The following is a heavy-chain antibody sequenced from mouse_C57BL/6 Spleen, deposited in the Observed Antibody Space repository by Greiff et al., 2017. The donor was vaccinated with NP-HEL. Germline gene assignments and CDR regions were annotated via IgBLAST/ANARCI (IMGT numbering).Heavy chain of an antibody. CDR1: GFTFSDYG. CDR2: ISSGSSTI. CDR3: AKSYEGNAMDY. D-gene: IGHD1-3*01. J-gene: IGHJ4*01. Sequence: EVQGVESGGGLVKPGGSLKLSCAASGFTFSDYGMHWVRQAPEKGLEWVAYISSGSSTIYYADTVKGRFTISRDNAKNTLFLQMTSLRSEDTAMYYCAKSYEGNAMDYWGQGTSVTVSS. V-gene: IGHV5-17*01.